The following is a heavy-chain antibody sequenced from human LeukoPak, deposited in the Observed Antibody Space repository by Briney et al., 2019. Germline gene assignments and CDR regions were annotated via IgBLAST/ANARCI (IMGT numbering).Heavy chain of an antibody. CDR2: IYYSGST. CDR3: ARRPRAAAGTGLFGY. J-gene: IGHJ4*02. CDR1: GGSFSGYY. V-gene: IGHV4-39*01. D-gene: IGHD6-13*01. Sequence: PSETLSLTCAVYGGSFSGYYWGWIRQPPGKGLEWIGSIYYSGSTYYNPSLKSRVTISVDTSKNQFSLKLSSVTAADTAVYYCARRPRAAAGTGLFGYWGQGTLVTVSS.